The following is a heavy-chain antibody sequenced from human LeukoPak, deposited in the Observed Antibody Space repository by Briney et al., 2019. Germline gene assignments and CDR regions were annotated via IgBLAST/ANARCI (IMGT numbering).Heavy chain of an antibody. CDR3: TRPHDY. J-gene: IGHJ4*02. V-gene: IGHV3-49*04. CDR2: IRSKAYGGTT. Sequence: GRSLRLSCTASGLTFGDYTMSWVRQAPGKGLEWVGFIRSKAYGGTTEYAASVKGRFTISRDDSKTIAYLQMNSLKTEDTAVYFCTRPHDYWGQGTLVTVSS. CDR1: GLTFGDYT.